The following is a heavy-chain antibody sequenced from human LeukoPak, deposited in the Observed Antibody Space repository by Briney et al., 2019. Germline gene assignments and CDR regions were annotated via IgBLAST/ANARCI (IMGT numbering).Heavy chain of an antibody. Sequence: GGSLRLSCAASGFTFSDHYMDWVRQAPGKGLEWVGRTRNKANSYTTEYAASVKGRFTISRDDPKNSLYLQMNSLKTEDTAVYYCARVAGSDYDFWSGYDYWGQGTLVTVSS. D-gene: IGHD3-3*01. CDR2: TRNKANSYTT. CDR1: GFTFSDHY. J-gene: IGHJ4*02. V-gene: IGHV3-72*01. CDR3: ARVAGSDYDFWSGYDY.